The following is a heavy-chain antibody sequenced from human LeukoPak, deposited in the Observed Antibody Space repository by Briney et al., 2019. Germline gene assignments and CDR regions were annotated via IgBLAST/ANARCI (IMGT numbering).Heavy chain of an antibody. CDR3: ARGSSPFCSGGSCYFDY. J-gene: IGHJ4*02. V-gene: IGHV1-69*04. Sequence: ASVKVSCKASGGTFSSYAISWVRQAPGQGLEWMGRIIPILGIANYAQKFQGRVTITADKSTGTAYMELSSLRSEDTAVYYCARGSSPFCSGGSCYFDYWGQGTLVTVSS. D-gene: IGHD2-15*01. CDR2: IIPILGIA. CDR1: GGTFSSYA.